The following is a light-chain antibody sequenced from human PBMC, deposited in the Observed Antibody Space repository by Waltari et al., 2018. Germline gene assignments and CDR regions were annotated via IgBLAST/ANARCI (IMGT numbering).Light chain of an antibody. V-gene: IGKV1-39*01. CDR2: TTS. J-gene: IGKJ4*01. CDR3: QQSYNTPLS. Sequence: IQITQSQSSLSAPVGDRVTITCLASQSFSKYLNWYQQQTGKAPKLLIYTTSNLQSGVPSRFSGSGSGTDFTLTISSLQLEDLATYYCQQSYNTPLSFGGGTKVEIK. CDR1: QSFSKY.